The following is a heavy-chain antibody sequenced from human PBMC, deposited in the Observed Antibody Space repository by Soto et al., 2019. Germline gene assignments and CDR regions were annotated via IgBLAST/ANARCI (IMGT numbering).Heavy chain of an antibody. CDR3: AKDTQRVGWYFDL. D-gene: IGHD1-26*01. Sequence: EVQLLESGGGLIQPGGSLRLSCGASGFTFSSYGMTWVRQAPGKGLEWVSAISGSGGTTYYADSVKGRFTIARDNYKNTLYLQMKSLSADDTAVYYFAKDTQRVGWYFDLWGRGKLVTVSS. J-gene: IGHJ2*01. CDR1: GFTFSSYG. CDR2: ISGSGGTT. V-gene: IGHV3-23*01.